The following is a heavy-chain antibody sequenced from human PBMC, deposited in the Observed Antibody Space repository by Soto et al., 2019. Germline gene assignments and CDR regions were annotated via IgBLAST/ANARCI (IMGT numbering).Heavy chain of an antibody. J-gene: IGHJ6*02. V-gene: IGHV3-74*03. CDR1: GFNFSRYR. Sequence: GGSLRLSCEASGFNFSRYRMHWVRQAPGKGLVWVSRIKPDGSDTKYADSVKGRFTTSRDNAKSTLYLQMKRLRVEDMGVHFCARGDFGAVNYYYYCGMDVWGQRTTVTVSS. CDR3: ARGDFGAVNYYYYCGMDV. D-gene: IGHD3-3*01. CDR2: IKPDGSDT.